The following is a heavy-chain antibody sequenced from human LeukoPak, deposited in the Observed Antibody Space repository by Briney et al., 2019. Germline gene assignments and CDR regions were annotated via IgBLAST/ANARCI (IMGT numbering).Heavy chain of an antibody. Sequence: SETLSLTCTVSGGFINCYYWNRIRQPPGNGLESIGYIYYSGSTNYNPSLKSRVTISVDTSKNQFSLKLSSVTAADTAVYYCARYSSGWWYFDYWGQGTLVTVSS. J-gene: IGHJ4*02. D-gene: IGHD6-19*01. CDR1: GGFINCYY. V-gene: IGHV4-59*01. CDR3: ARYSSGWWYFDY. CDR2: IYYSGST.